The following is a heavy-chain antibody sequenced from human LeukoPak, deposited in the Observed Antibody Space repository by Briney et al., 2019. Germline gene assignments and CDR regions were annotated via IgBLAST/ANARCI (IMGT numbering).Heavy chain of an antibody. V-gene: IGHV3-7*01. CDR2: IKQDGSEK. D-gene: IGHD1-26*01. CDR1: GFTFSSYW. Sequence: GGSLRLSCAASGFTFSSYWMSWVRQAPGKGLEWVANIKQDGSEKYYVDSVKGRFTISRDNAKNSLYLQMDSLRAEDTAVYYCARNLLGWELHYFDYWGQGTLVTVSS. CDR3: ARNLLGWELHYFDY. J-gene: IGHJ4*02.